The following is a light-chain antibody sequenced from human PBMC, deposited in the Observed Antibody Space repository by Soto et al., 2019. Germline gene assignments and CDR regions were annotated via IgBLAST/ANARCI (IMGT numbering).Light chain of an antibody. V-gene: IGKV3-20*01. CDR3: QRYGTSHT. Sequence: EIVLTQSPGSLSLFPGERATLSCRASQSLITRYFAWYQQKPGQAPRLLIYGASSRATGIPDRFSGSGAGTDFTITISLLAPEYFALYCRQRYGTSHTFGQGTRLEIK. CDR2: GAS. CDR1: QSLITRY. J-gene: IGKJ5*01.